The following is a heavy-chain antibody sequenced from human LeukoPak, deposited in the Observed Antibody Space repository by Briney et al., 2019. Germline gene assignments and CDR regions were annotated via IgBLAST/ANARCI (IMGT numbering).Heavy chain of an antibody. CDR2: IYHDGST. D-gene: IGHD6-13*01. CDR3: ARLVVGSWYPDY. Sequence: PSETLSLTCTVSGGSISSGGHYWSWIRQPPGKGLEWIGYIYHDGSTYYNPSLKSRVTISVDTSKNQFSLKLSSVTAADTAVYYCARLVVGSWYPDYWGQGTLVTVSS. CDR1: GGSISSGGHY. V-gene: IGHV4-30-2*01. J-gene: IGHJ4*02.